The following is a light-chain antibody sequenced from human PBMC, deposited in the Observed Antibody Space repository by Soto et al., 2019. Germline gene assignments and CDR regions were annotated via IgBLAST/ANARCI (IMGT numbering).Light chain of an antibody. CDR3: HQYGNSPWT. CDR1: QSSFDTY. Sequence: EVVLTQSPDNLSLSPGEGATLSCRASQSSFDTYFAWFQQKPGQAPRLLIYAASTRATGIPDRFSGSRSGTDFTLTISRLAPEDVAVYYCHQYGNSPWTLGQGTKVEI. CDR2: AAS. V-gene: IGKV3-20*01. J-gene: IGKJ1*01.